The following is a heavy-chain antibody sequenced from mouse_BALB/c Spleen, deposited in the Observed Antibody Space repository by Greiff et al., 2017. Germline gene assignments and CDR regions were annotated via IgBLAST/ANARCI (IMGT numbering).Heavy chain of an antibody. CDR3: ARGVYYDYDGVFAY. J-gene: IGHJ3*01. Sequence: EVKLMESGGGLVKPGGSLKLSCAASGFTFSDYYMYWVRQTPEKRLEWVATISDGGSYTYYPDSVKGRFTISRDNAKNNLYLQMSSLKSEDTAMYYCARGVYYDYDGVFAYWGQGTLVTVSA. D-gene: IGHD2-4*01. CDR1: GFTFSDYY. V-gene: IGHV5-4*02. CDR2: ISDGGSYT.